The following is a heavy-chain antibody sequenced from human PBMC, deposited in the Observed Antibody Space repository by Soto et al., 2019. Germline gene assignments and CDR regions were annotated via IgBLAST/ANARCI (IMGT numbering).Heavy chain of an antibody. V-gene: IGHV1-69*06. CDR2: TVPVFDTS. D-gene: IGHD3-10*01. Sequence: QVQLVQSGAVVKKPGSSVEVSCKASGGTFNGYGISWVRQAPGQGLEWMGGTVPVFDTSKYAPRFQGRVTITADNSTSTADMELSSVRSEDTAIYFCARGVSNSGAYYTGPSAYDLWGQGTLVIVSS. CDR1: GGTFNGYG. CDR3: ARGVSNSGAYYTGPSAYDL. J-gene: IGHJ3*01.